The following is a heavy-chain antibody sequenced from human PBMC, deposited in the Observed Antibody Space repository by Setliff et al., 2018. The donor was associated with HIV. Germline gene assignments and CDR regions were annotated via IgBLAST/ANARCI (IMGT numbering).Heavy chain of an antibody. CDR1: GYTFTSYD. V-gene: IGHV1-8*02. Sequence: ASVKVSCKASGYTFTSYDINWVRQATGQGLEWMGWMNPNSGNTGYAQKFQGRVTMTRNTSISTAYMELSNLRSEDTAIYYCTRGGSGIVVTGAGKTAFDIWGQGTLVTVSS. CDR3: TRGGSGIVVTGAGKTAFDI. D-gene: IGHD6-13*01. CDR2: MNPNSGNT. J-gene: IGHJ3*02.